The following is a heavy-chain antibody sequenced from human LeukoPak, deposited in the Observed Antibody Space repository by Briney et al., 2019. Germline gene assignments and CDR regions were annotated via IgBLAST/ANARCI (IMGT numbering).Heavy chain of an antibody. J-gene: IGHJ3*02. Sequence: PGGSLRLSCAASGFTFDDYGMSWARQAPGKGLEWVSGINWNGGSTDYADSVKGRFTISRDNAKNSLYLQMNSLRAEDTALYYCASGVYDYVWGSYRYAPRDAFDIWGQGTMVTVSS. V-gene: IGHV3-20*04. D-gene: IGHD3-16*02. CDR1: GFTFDDYG. CDR2: INWNGGST. CDR3: ASGVYDYVWGSYRYAPRDAFDI.